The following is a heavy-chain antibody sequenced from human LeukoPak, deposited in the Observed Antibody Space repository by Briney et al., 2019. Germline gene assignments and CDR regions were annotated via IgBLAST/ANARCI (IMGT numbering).Heavy chain of an antibody. CDR2: INSDGRSI. CDR3: ARGYSDSSGYSLHY. J-gene: IGHJ4*02. Sequence: GGSLRLSCAASGFTFSTYWMHWVRQAPGKGLVWVSRINSDGRSITYADSVKGRFTISRDNAKNTLYLQMNSLRAEDTAVYYCARGYSDSSGYSLHYWGQGTLVTASS. CDR1: GFTFSTYW. D-gene: IGHD3-22*01. V-gene: IGHV3-74*01.